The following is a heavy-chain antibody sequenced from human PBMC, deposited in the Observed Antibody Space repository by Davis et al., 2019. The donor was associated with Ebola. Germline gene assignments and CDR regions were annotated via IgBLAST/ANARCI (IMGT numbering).Heavy chain of an antibody. V-gene: IGHV3-33*03. CDR2: IWFDGSKE. CDR3: AKSGLSFGVVKYHYGMDV. D-gene: IGHD3-3*01. Sequence: WGSLSLSCAVSGFTFSHYGIHWVRQAPGKGLEWVAVIWFDGSKEYYADLVKGRFTVSRDNSKNTVDLQMNSLRAEDTAVYYCAKSGLSFGVVKYHYGMDVWGKGTTVTVSS. CDR1: GFTFSHYG. J-gene: IGHJ6*04.